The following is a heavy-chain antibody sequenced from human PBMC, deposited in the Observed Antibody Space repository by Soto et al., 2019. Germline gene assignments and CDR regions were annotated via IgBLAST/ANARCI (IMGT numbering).Heavy chain of an antibody. CDR3: ARAPPPLLWCWELSLYYFDI. Sequence: GGSLRLSCAASGFTFSDYYMSWIRQAPGKGLEWVSYISSSGSTIYYADSVKGRFTISRDNAKNSLYLQMNSLRAEDTAVYYCARAPPPLLWCWELSLYYFDICGQGTMVTVSS. D-gene: IGHD3-10*01. CDR2: ISSSGSTI. V-gene: IGHV3-11*01. CDR1: GFTFSDYY. J-gene: IGHJ3*02.